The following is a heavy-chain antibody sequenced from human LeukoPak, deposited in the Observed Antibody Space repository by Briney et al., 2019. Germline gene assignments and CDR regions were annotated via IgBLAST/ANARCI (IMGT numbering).Heavy chain of an antibody. Sequence: PGGSLRLSCAASGFTVSSNYMSWVRQAPGKGLEWVSVIYSGGSTYYADSVKGRFIISRHNSNNTLYLQMNSLRAEDTAVYYCARNDYGDYVGAFDIWGQGTMVTVSS. D-gene: IGHD4-17*01. CDR2: IYSGGST. CDR1: GFTVSSNY. J-gene: IGHJ3*02. V-gene: IGHV3-53*04. CDR3: ARNDYGDYVGAFDI.